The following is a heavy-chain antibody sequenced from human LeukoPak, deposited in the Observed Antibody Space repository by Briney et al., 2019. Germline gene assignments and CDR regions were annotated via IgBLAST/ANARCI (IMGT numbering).Heavy chain of an antibody. D-gene: IGHD3-10*01. CDR1: GGSFSGYY. J-gene: IGHJ4*02. CDR2: INQSGST. Sequence: SETLSLTCAVYGGSFSGYYWSWIRQPPGKGREWIGEINQSGSTNYNPSPKSRVTISVDTSKNQFSLKLSSVTAADTAVYYCARGRRITMGRARYYFDEWGQGTLVTVS. V-gene: IGHV4-34*01. CDR3: ARGRRITMGRARYYFDE.